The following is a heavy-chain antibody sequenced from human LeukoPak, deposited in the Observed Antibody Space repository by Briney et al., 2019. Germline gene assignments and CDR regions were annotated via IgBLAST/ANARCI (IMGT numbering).Heavy chain of an antibody. CDR1: GFTFSSHL. D-gene: IGHD6-13*01. J-gene: IGHJ4*02. V-gene: IGHV3-74*01. CDR2: ISSDGTYT. Sequence: PGGSLRLSCAASGFTFSSHLMHWVRQAPGKGLVWVSRISSDGTYTNYADSVRGRFTISRDNAMNSLYLQMNSLRAEDTAIYYCARSLPYGTTWYGRSDFWGQGTLVTVSS. CDR3: ARSLPYGTTWYGRSDF.